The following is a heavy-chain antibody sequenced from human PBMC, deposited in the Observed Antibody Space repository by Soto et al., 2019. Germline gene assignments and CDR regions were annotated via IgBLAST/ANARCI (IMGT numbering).Heavy chain of an antibody. CDR2: IYYSGST. Sequence: SETPSPTRPFSCGSIRRGGFYWSWIRQHPGKGLEWIGYIYYSGSTYYNPSLKSRVTISVDTSKNQFSLKLSSVTAADTAVYYCARSVTPWGQGTLVAVSS. D-gene: IGHD3-10*01. CDR1: CGSIRRGGFY. V-gene: IGHV4-31*03. CDR3: ARSVTP. J-gene: IGHJ5*02.